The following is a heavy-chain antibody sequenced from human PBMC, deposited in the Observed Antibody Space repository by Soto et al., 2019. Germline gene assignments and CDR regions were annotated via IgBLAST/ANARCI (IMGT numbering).Heavy chain of an antibody. CDR1: GGSFSGYY. CDR2: INHSGST. Sequence: SETLSLTCAVYGGSFSGYYWSWIRQPPGKGLEWIGEINHSGSTNYNPSLKSRVTISVDTSKNQFSLKLSSVTAADTAVYYCARKRPRYCSSTSCYSPNWFDPWGQGTLVTXSS. CDR3: ARKRPRYCSSTSCYSPNWFDP. V-gene: IGHV4-34*01. J-gene: IGHJ5*02. D-gene: IGHD2-2*01.